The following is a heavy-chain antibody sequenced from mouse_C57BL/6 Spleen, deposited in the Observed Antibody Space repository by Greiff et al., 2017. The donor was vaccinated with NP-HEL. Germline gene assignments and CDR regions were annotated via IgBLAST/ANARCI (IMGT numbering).Heavy chain of an antibody. CDR1: GYTFTSYW. D-gene: IGHD2-2*01. CDR3: ARRGVTTGYFDV. J-gene: IGHJ1*03. CDR2: IDPSDSYT. V-gene: IGHV1-69*01. Sequence: VQLQQSGAELVMPGASVKLSCKASGYTFTSYWMHWVKQRPGQGLEWIGEIDPSDSYTNYNQKFKGKSTLTVDKSSSTAYMQLSSLTSEDSAVYYCARRGVTTGYFDVWGTGTTVTVSS.